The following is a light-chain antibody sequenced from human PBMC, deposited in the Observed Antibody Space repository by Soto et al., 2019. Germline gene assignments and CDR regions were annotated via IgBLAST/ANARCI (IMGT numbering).Light chain of an antibody. CDR3: QSYDSRLTAYV. CDR2: GDI. V-gene: IGLV1-40*01. Sequence: QSVLTQPPSVSGAPGQRVTISCTGSSSNIGAGYDVQWYQQLPGTSPKLLIYGDINRASGVPDRFSGSKSGTSASLAITGLQAEDEADYYCQSYDSRLTAYVFGTGTKVTAL. CDR1: SSNIGAGYD. J-gene: IGLJ1*01.